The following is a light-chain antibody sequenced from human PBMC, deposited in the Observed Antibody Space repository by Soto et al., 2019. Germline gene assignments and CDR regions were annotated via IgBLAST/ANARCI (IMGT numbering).Light chain of an antibody. CDR3: SSYTARSTEV. V-gene: IGLV2-14*01. Sequence: QSALTQPASVSGSPGQSITISCTGTSNDVGAYNYVSWYQQHPGNAPKLMIYEVSYRPSGVSDRFSGSKSGNTASLTISGLQAEDEADYYCSSYTARSTEVFGIGTKVTVL. CDR2: EVS. CDR1: SNDVGAYNY. J-gene: IGLJ1*01.